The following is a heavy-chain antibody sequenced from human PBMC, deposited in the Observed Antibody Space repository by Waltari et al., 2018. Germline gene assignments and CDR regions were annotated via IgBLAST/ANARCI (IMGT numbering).Heavy chain of an antibody. J-gene: IGHJ6*04. CDR1: GFIFSTYW. CDR2: IVNGDGSGT. V-gene: IGHV3-74*01. Sequence: EVQLVESGGGLVQPGGSLRLSCEASGFIFSTYWMHWVRQGPGKGLVWVSRIVNGDGSGTSYADSVKGQFTISRDNAKNTLYLQMNSLRAEDTGVYYCARDHYYSKDVWGTGTTVTVSS. CDR3: ARDHYYSKDV.